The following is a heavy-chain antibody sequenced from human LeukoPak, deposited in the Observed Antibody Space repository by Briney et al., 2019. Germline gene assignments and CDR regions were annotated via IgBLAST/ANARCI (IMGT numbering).Heavy chain of an antibody. CDR2: IYYSGST. CDR1: GGSISSSSYY. J-gene: IGHJ4*02. D-gene: IGHD3-16*02. Sequence: SETLSLTCTVSGGSISSSSYYWGWIRQPPGKGLEWIGSIYYSGSTYYNPSLKSRVTISVDTSKNQFSLKLSSVTAADTAVYYCARAFGDYVWGSYRYTGCYFDYWGQGTLVTVSS. V-gene: IGHV4-39*07. CDR3: ARAFGDYVWGSYRYTGCYFDY.